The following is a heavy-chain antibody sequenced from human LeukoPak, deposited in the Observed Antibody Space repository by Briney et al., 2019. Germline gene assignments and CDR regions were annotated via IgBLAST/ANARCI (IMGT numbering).Heavy chain of an antibody. CDR2: INVITGYI. CDR3: ARDRSGSSSVDDAFDI. Sequence: GGSLRLSCVASGFTFSSRDWMTWVRQAPGKGLEWVAYINVITGYIYYADSLKGRFTISRDNAKKSLFLEMNSLRVEDTAVYYCARDRSGSSSVDDAFDIWGQGIMVTVSS. D-gene: IGHD1-26*01. J-gene: IGHJ3*02. CDR1: GFTFSSRDW. V-gene: IGHV3-21*01.